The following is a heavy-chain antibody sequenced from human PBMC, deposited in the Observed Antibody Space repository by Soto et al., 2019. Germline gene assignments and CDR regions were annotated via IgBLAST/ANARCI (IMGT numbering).Heavy chain of an antibody. CDR3: ARDPSGYSSSWYGGYYYSGMDV. J-gene: IGHJ6*02. Sequence: TSETLSLTCTVAGGCISSYYGRWIRHPAGKGLEWIGRIYTSGSTNYNPSLKSRVTMSVETHKNQFSLKLSSVTAADTAVYYCARDPSGYSSSWYGGYYYSGMDVWGQGSTVPVS. CDR2: IYTSGST. V-gene: IGHV4-4*07. CDR1: GGCISSYY. D-gene: IGHD6-13*01.